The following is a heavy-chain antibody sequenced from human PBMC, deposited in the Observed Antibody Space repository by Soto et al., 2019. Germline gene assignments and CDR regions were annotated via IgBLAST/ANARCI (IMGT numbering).Heavy chain of an antibody. CDR1: GGSNIRDGYY. CDR3: ARATPAGSADF. Sequence: SETLSLTCTVSGGSNIRDGYYWSWIRQHPGKGLEWIAYISYSGSSYSNPSLKSRVTISADTSKNQFSLRLTSVTAADTAVYFCARATPAGSADFWGQGTLVTVS. CDR2: ISYSGSS. V-gene: IGHV4-31*03. D-gene: IGHD2-2*01. J-gene: IGHJ4*02.